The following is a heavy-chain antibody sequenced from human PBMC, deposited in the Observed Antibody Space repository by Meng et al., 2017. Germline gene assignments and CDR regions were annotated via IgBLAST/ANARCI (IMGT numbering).Heavy chain of an antibody. CDR3: ARLRFGTAPYYYYGMDV. D-gene: IGHD1-1*01. V-gene: IGHV6-1*01. J-gene: IGHJ6*02. Sequence: SCAISGDSVSSNSAAWNWIRQSPSRGLEWLGRTYYRSKWYNDYAVSVKSRITINPDTSKNQFSLQLNSVTPEDTAVYYCARLRFGTAPYYYYGMDVWGQGTTVTVSS. CDR2: TYYRSKWYN. CDR1: GDSVSSNSAA.